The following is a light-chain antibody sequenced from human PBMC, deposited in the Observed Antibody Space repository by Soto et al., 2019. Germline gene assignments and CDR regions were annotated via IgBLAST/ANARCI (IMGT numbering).Light chain of an antibody. CDR2: GAS. V-gene: IGKV3-20*01. Sequence: EFVLTQSPGTLSLSPGERATLSCRASQSVSSTFLAWYQQKPGQPPRLLIYGASTRSTGIPDRFSGSGSGTHITLTISRLEPEDFAVYYCQHYGSSPPLTFGGGTKVEIK. J-gene: IGKJ4*01. CDR1: QSVSSTF. CDR3: QHYGSSPPLT.